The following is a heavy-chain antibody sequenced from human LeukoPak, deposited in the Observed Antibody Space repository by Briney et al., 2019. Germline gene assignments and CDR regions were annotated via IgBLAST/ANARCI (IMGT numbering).Heavy chain of an antibody. J-gene: IGHJ6*03. V-gene: IGHV3-11*04. Sequence: GGSLRLSCAASGFTFSDYYMSWIRQAPGKGLEWVSYISSSGSTIYYADSVKGRFTISRDNAKNSLYLQMNSLRAEDTAVYYCARFYYYGSGSYYKKYYYYYYMDVWGKGTTVTVS. CDR1: GFTFSDYY. CDR2: ISSSGSTI. D-gene: IGHD3-10*01. CDR3: ARFYYYGSGSYYKKYYYYYYMDV.